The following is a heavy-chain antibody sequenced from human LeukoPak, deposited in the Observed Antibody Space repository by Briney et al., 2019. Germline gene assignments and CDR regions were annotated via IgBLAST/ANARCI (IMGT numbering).Heavy chain of an antibody. D-gene: IGHD2-21*01. CDR1: GFTFSSVW. J-gene: IGHJ4*02. Sequence: TGGSLRLSCAASGFTFSSVWMSWVRQAPGKGLEWVGRIKSKTDGRTTDYAAPVKGGFSISRDDSKNTLYLQMNSLKTEDTAVYYCTTGRHIVVARIDYWGQGTLVTVSS. CDR2: IKSKTDGRTT. CDR3: TTGRHIVVARIDY. V-gene: IGHV3-15*01.